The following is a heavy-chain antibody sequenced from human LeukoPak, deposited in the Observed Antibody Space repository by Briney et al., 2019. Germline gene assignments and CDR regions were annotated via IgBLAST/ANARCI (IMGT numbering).Heavy chain of an antibody. J-gene: IGHJ4*02. CDR1: GGSISSYY. V-gene: IGHV4-59*01. CDR2: IYYSGST. D-gene: IGHD3-10*01. Sequence: SETLSLTCTVSGGSISSYYWSWIRQPPGKGPEWIGYIYYSGSTNYNPSLKSRVTISVDTSKNQFSLKLSSVTAADTAVYYCARGGGYYGSGSYLHWGQGTLVTVSS. CDR3: ARGGGYYGSGSYLH.